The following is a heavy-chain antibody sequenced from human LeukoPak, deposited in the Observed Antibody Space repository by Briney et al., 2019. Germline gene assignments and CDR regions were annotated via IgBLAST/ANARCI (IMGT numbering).Heavy chain of an antibody. J-gene: IGHJ3*02. D-gene: IGHD3-16*01. CDR3: ARGDDYVWGSYMSDAFDI. CDR2: ISYDGSNK. Sequence: GRSLRLSCAASGFTFSSYAMHWVRQAPGKGLEWVAVISYDGSNKYYADSVKGRFTISRDNAKNTLYLQMNSLRAEDTAVYYCARGDDYVWGSYMSDAFDIWGQGTMVTVSS. CDR1: GFTFSSYA. V-gene: IGHV3-30*04.